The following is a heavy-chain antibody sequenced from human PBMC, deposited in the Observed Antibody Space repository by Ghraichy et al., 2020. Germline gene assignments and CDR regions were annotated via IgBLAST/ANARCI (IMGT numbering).Heavy chain of an antibody. V-gene: IGHV6-1*01. CDR1: GDSVSTNSAA. Sequence: SKTLSLTYAISGDSVSTNSAAWNWIRQSPSRGLEWLGRTYYRSKWYNDYAVSVKSRIIINPDTSNNQFSLQLNSVTPEDTAVYYCARGLLGWFDPWGQGTLVTVSS. CDR3: ARGLLGWFDP. J-gene: IGHJ5*02. D-gene: IGHD5-18*01. CDR2: TYYRSKWYN.